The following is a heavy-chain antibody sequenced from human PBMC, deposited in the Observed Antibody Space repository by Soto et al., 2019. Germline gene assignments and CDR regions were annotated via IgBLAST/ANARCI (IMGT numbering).Heavy chain of an antibody. CDR3: ARGVLL. CDR1: GASISSGGYY. D-gene: IGHD1-1*01. V-gene: IGHV4-31*03. CDR2: ISYSGST. J-gene: IGHJ4*02. Sequence: QVQLQESGPGLVIPSQTLSLTYTVSGASISSGGYYWSWIRQHPGKGLEWIGYISYSGSTYYNPSLKSRVTISVDTSKNQFSLRLNSVTAADTAVYHCARGVLLWGQGTLVTVSS.